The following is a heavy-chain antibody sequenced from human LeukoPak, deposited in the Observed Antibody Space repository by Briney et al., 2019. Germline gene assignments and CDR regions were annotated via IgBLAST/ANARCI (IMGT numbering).Heavy chain of an antibody. Sequence: ASGKVSCMAAGHTSTTYAIHWVRQAPEQGREWMGWINAGNGNIKYSQKLQGRVTITGDTSASTAYMELSSLRSEDTAVYYCARGYCSSTSCYMDVWGQGTTVT. D-gene: IGHD2-2*01. CDR1: GHTSTTYA. CDR2: INAGNGNI. CDR3: ARGYCSSTSCYMDV. J-gene: IGHJ6*02. V-gene: IGHV1-3*01.